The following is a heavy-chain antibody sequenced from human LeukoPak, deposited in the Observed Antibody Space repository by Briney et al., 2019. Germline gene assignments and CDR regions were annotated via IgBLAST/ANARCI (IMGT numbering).Heavy chain of an antibody. J-gene: IGHJ5*02. CDR1: GYSISSGYY. D-gene: IGHD3-10*01. Sequence: SETLSLTCAVSGYSISSGYYWGWIRQPPGKGLEWIGSIYHSGSTYYNPSLKSRVTISVDTSKNQFSLKLSSVTAADTAVYYCARHYMGRGVSNWFDPWGQGTLVTVSS. V-gene: IGHV4-38-2*01. CDR3: ARHYMGRGVSNWFDP. CDR2: IYHSGST.